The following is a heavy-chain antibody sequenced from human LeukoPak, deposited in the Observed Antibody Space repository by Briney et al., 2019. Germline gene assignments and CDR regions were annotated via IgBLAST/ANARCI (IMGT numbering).Heavy chain of an antibody. CDR1: GFNLSSYW. Sequence: GGSLRLSCVASGFNLSSYWMSWVRQAPGKGLEWVANIKEDGSEKYYVDSVKGRFTISRDNSKNTLYLQMNSLRAEDTAVYYCARAGNTPFDYWGQGTLVTVSS. V-gene: IGHV3-7*03. D-gene: IGHD2-15*01. CDR2: IKEDGSEK. J-gene: IGHJ4*02. CDR3: ARAGNTPFDY.